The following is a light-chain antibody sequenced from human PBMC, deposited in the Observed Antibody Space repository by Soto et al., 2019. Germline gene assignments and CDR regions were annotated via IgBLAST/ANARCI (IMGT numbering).Light chain of an antibody. CDR2: AVS. CDR3: CSFAGSHTYV. CDR1: STDVGGYNF. J-gene: IGLJ1*01. V-gene: IGLV2-11*01. Sequence: QSALTQPRSVSGSPGQSVTISCTGTSTDVGGYNFVSWYQQHPGKAPKLMIYAVSERPSGVPDRFSGSKSGNTASLTISGLQAEDEADYYCCSFAGSHTYVFGAGTKVTVL.